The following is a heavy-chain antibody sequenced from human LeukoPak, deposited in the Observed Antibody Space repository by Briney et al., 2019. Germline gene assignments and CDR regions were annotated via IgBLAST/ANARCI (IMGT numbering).Heavy chain of an antibody. CDR1: DFSFSTYD. D-gene: IGHD1-14*01. Sequence: GGSLRLSCAASDFSFSTYDMTWVRQAPGKGLEWVSTVRVRDSNTFYADSVKDRFTISRDISKNTVYLLMNSLRAEDTALYYCAKSGESNQFYFDFWGQGTLVTVSS. J-gene: IGHJ4*02. CDR2: VRVRDSNT. CDR3: AKSGESNQFYFDF. V-gene: IGHV3-23*01.